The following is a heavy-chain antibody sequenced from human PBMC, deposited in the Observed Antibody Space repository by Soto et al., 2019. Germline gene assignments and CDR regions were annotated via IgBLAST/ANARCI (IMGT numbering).Heavy chain of an antibody. Sequence: ASVKVSCKASGYSFFSYYIHWVRQAPGQGLEWMGRFLASGGNTFYAQRFRGRVSMTRDTSSTNTVSLELTSLTSDDTAVYYCARGGATIFGVIDSWGQGTRVTVSS. V-gene: IGHV1-46*01. CDR3: ARGGATIFGVIDS. CDR2: FLASGGNT. CDR1: GYSFFSYY. J-gene: IGHJ4*02. D-gene: IGHD3-3*02.